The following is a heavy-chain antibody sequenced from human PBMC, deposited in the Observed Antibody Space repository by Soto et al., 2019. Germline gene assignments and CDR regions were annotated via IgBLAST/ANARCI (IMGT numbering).Heavy chain of an antibody. J-gene: IGHJ5*02. CDR1: GYNFTTFW. D-gene: IGHD2-2*01. V-gene: IGHV5-10-1*01. CDR3: ARLFCSSSTCDSWFDP. Sequence: PGESLKISCTGFGYNFTTFWSSWVRQMPGRGLEWMGRIDPRDSYTNYSPSFQGHVTISADKSISTAYLQWGSLKASDTAMYYCARLFCSSSTCDSWFDPWGQGTLVTVSS. CDR2: IDPRDSYT.